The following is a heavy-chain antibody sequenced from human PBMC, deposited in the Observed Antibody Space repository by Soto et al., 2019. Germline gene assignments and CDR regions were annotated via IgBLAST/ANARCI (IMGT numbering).Heavy chain of an antibody. CDR3: ARGGIVVVPAAIPAFDI. CDR1: GYTFTSYA. V-gene: IGHV1-2*04. D-gene: IGHD2-2*01. CDR2: INPNSGGT. Sequence: GASVKVSCKASGYTFTSYAMHWVRQAPGQGLERIGWINPNSGGTNYAQKFQGWVTMTRDTSISTAYMELSRLRSDDTAVYYCARGGIVVVPAAIPAFDIWGQGTMVTVS. J-gene: IGHJ3*02.